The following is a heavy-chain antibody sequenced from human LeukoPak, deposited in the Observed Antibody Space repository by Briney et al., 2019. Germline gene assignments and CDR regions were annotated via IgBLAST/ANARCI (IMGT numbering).Heavy chain of an antibody. Sequence: GGSLRLSCAASGFTFSKTWMSWVRQAPGKGREWVANIKVDGSERYYVDSVKGRFTISRDNAKNSLYLQMNSLRAEDTAIYYCARDWNYGFDYWGQGTLVTVSS. J-gene: IGHJ4*02. CDR3: ARDWNYGFDY. CDR2: IKVDGSER. CDR1: GFTFSKTW. D-gene: IGHD1-7*01. V-gene: IGHV3-7*01.